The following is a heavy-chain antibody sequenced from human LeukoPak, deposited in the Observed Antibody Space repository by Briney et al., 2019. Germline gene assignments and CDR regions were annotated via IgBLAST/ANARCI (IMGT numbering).Heavy chain of an antibody. V-gene: IGHV3-30-3*01. CDR2: ISYDGSNK. CDR1: GFTFSSYA. J-gene: IGHJ4*02. D-gene: IGHD3-22*01. CDR3: ARDPYDSSGYYYLVDY. Sequence: RGSLRLSCAASGFTFSSYAMHWVRQAPGKGLEWVAVISYDGSNKYYADSVKGRFTISRDNSKNTLYLQMNSLRAEDTAVYYCARDPYDSSGYYYLVDYWGQGTLVTVSS.